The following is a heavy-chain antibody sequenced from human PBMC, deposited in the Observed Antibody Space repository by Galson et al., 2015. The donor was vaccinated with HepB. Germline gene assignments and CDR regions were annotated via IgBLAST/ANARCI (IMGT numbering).Heavy chain of an antibody. D-gene: IGHD3-16*01. CDR1: GFRFTKYC. CDR3: AKVAILGATPHYFDY. J-gene: IGHJ4*02. V-gene: IGHV3-23*01. CDR2: ITGGGERR. Sequence: SLRLSCATSGFRFTKYCMSWVRQAPGKGLQWVSDITGGGERRYYADSAKDRFTTSSDGYSNTVSLLITSLRVDDKAVYYCAKVAILGATPHYFDYWGQGTLVTVSS.